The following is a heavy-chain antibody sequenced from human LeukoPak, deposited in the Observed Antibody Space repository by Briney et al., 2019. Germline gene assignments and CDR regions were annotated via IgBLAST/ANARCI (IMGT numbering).Heavy chain of an antibody. CDR2: INPNNGRT. J-gene: IGHJ3*02. D-gene: IGHD3-10*01. CDR1: GYTFTGYC. V-gene: IGHV1-2*02. Sequence: GASEKVSCKPSGYTFTGYCLNWVRQAPGQGLEWMGWINPNNGRTKFAQKIQDRVTMTRDTSISTAYMELSRLRSDDTAVYYCARGGKVLNTEIRGALVSRDGFDIWGQGTMVTVSS. CDR3: ARGGKVLNTEIRGALVSRDGFDI.